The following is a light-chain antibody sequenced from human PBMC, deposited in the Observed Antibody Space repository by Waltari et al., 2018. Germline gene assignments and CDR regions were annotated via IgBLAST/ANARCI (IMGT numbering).Light chain of an antibody. J-gene: IGKJ1*01. CDR3: QHYLRLPVT. V-gene: IGKV3-20*01. CDR1: QSVSRA. Sequence: ERATFSCRASQSVSRALAWYQQKPGQAPRLLIYGASTRATGIPDRFSGSGSGTDFSLTISRLEPDDFAVYYCQHYLRLPVTFGQGTTVEI. CDR2: GAS.